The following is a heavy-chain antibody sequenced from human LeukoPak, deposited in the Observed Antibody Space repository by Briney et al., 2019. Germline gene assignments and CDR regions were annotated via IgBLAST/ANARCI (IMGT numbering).Heavy chain of an antibody. V-gene: IGHV3-7*03. D-gene: IGHD6-19*01. J-gene: IGHJ4*02. CDR2: IKQDGSAK. CDR1: GFALSTYW. Sequence: GGSLRLSCAASGFALSTYWMSWVRQAPGKGLEWVANIKQDGSAKFYVDSVKGRFTITRDNSKNTLYFQLNSLRAEDTAVYYCVRVKYSSGSFDYWGQGTLVTVSS. CDR3: VRVKYSSGSFDY.